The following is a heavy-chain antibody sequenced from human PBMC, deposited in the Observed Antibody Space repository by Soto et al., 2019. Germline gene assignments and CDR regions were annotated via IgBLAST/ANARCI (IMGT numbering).Heavy chain of an antibody. CDR2: IYWDDGK. Sequence: QITLKESGPTLVKPTQTLTLTCTFSGFSLRTSGVGVGWIRQPPGKALEWLALIYWDDGKRYSPSLKSRLTITKDTYKNQGVLRMTNMDPVDTATYYCAHLTTGGFYFDYWGQGTLVTVSS. D-gene: IGHD4-17*01. CDR1: GFSLRTSGVG. CDR3: AHLTTGGFYFDY. V-gene: IGHV2-5*02. J-gene: IGHJ4*02.